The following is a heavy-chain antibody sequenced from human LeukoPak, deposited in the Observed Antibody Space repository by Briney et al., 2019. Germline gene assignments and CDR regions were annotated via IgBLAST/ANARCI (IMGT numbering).Heavy chain of an antibody. Sequence: GGSPRLSCAASGFALRTYWMHWFREAPGHGLVWVSRITSDGSATTYADSVKGRFTISRDNAKNALFLQMNSLRAEDTAVYYCAKDRAYSSSWYFAFDIWGQGTMVTVSS. CDR3: AKDRAYSSSWYFAFDI. CDR1: GFALRTYW. V-gene: IGHV3-74*01. CDR2: ITSDGSAT. D-gene: IGHD6-13*01. J-gene: IGHJ3*02.